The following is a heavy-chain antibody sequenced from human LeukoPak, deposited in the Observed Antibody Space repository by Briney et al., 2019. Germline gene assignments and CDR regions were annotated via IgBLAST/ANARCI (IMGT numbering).Heavy chain of an antibody. CDR1: GGSISSSSYY. J-gene: IGHJ2*01. D-gene: IGHD4-17*01. V-gene: IGHV4-39*01. CDR3: ARPYGVDYWYFDL. Sequence: SETLSLTCPVSGGSISSSSYYWGWIRQPPGKGLEWIGSIYYSGSTYYNPSLKSRVTISVDTSKNQFSLKLSSVTAADTAVYYCARPYGVDYWYFDLWGRGTLVTVSS. CDR2: IYYSGST.